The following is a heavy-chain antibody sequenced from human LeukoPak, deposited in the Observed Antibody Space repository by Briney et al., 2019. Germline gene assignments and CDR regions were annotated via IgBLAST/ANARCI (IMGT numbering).Heavy chain of an antibody. CDR1: GYTFTGYY. CDR2: ISAYNGNT. Sequence: ASVKVSCKASGYTFTGYYIHWMRQAPGQGLEWMGWISAYNGNTNYAQKVQGRVTMTTDTSTSTAYMELRSLRSDDTAVYYCAREETHHVYYGMDVWGQGTMVTVSS. J-gene: IGHJ6*02. V-gene: IGHV1-18*04. CDR3: AREETHHVYYGMDV. D-gene: IGHD1-14*01.